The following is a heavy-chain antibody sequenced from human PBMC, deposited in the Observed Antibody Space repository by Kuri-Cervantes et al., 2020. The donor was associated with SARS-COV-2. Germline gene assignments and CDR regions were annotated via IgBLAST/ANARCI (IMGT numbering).Heavy chain of an antibody. CDR2: ISYDGSNK. Sequence: GESLKISCAASGFTFSSYAMHWVRQAPGKGLEWVAVISYDGSNKYYADSVKGRFTISRDNSKNTLYLQMNSLRAEDTAVYYCAKDGSTSGSYAYWGQGTLVTVSS. CDR3: AKDGSTSGSYAY. CDR1: GFTFSSYA. D-gene: IGHD1-26*01. V-gene: IGHV3-30-3*01. J-gene: IGHJ4*02.